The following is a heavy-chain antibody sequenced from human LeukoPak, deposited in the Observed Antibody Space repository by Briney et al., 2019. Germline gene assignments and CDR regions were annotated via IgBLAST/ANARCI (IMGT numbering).Heavy chain of an antibody. CDR2: IKQDGSEK. V-gene: IGHV3-7*01. Sequence: GGCLRLSCAASGFTFSSYWMSWVRQAPGKGLEWVANIKQDGSEKYYVDSVKGRFTISRDNAKNSLYLQMNSLRAEDTAVYYCARATWELLRYYFDYWGQGTLVTVSS. CDR3: ARATWELLRYYFDY. J-gene: IGHJ4*02. D-gene: IGHD1-26*01. CDR1: GFTFSSYW.